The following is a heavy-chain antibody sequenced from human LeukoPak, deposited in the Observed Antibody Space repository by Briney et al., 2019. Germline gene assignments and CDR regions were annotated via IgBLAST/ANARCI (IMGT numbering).Heavy chain of an antibody. CDR1: GGTFSSYA. Sequence: SVKVSCKASGGTFSSYAISWVRQAPGQRLEWMWGIIPILGTANYAQKFQGRVTITTDESTSTAYMELSSPRSEDTAVYYCAREEAGPFDYWGQGTLVTVSS. J-gene: IGHJ4*02. CDR3: AREEAGPFDY. CDR2: IIPILGTA. V-gene: IGHV1-69*05.